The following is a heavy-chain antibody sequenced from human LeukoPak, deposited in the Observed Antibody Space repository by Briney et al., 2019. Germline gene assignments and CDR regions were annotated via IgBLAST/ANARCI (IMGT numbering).Heavy chain of an antibody. CDR2: INHSGST. Sequence: SETLSLTCAVYGGSFSGYYWSWIRQPPGKGLEWIGEINHSGSTNYNPSLKSRVTISVDTSKNQFSLKLSSVTAADTAVYYCATPDCSSTSCYEGDAFDIWGQGTIVTVSS. V-gene: IGHV4-34*01. D-gene: IGHD2-2*01. CDR1: GGSFSGYY. J-gene: IGHJ3*02. CDR3: ATPDCSSTSCYEGDAFDI.